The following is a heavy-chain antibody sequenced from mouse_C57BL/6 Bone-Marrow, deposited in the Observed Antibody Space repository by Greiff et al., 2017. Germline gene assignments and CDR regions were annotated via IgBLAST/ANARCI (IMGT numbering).Heavy chain of an antibody. CDR2: ISSGGSYT. V-gene: IGHV5-6*01. CDR1: GFTFSSSG. CDR3: ARITTVVDYAMDY. J-gene: IGHJ4*01. D-gene: IGHD1-1*01. Sequence: EVKVVESGGDLVKPGGSLKLSCAASGFTFSSSGMSWVRQTPDKRLEWVATISSGGSYTYYPDSVKGRFTISRDNAKNTLYLQMISLKSEDTAMYYCARITTVVDYAMDYWGQGTSVTVSS.